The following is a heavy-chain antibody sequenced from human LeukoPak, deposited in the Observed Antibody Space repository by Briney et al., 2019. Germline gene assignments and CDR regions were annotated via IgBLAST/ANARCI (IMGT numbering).Heavy chain of an antibody. J-gene: IGHJ4*02. V-gene: IGHV5-51*01. CDR1: GYSFTSYW. CDR2: IYPGDSDT. D-gene: IGHD3-9*01. Sequence: GESLKISCKGSGYSFTSYWIGWVRQMPGKGLEWMGIIYPGDSDTRYSPSSQGQVTISADKSISTAYLQWSSLKASDTAMYYCARLPYDILTGYYTYTHFDYWGQGTLVTVSS. CDR3: ARLPYDILTGYYTYTHFDY.